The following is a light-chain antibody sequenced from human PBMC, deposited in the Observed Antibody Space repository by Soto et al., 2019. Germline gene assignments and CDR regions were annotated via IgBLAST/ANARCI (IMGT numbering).Light chain of an antibody. CDR1: PSLVYSEGNTY. V-gene: IGKV2-30*01. J-gene: IGKJ1*01. CDR2: KVS. Sequence: DVVMTQSPLSLPVTLGQPASISCRSSPSLVYSEGNTYLNWFQQRPGQSPRRLIYKVSNRDSGVPDRFSGSGSGTEFTLTISSLQPDDFATYYCQQYNSYPWTFGQGTKVDIK. CDR3: QQYNSYPWT.